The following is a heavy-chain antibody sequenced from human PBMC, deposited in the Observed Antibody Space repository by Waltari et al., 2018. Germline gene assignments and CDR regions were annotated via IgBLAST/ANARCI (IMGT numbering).Heavy chain of an antibody. Sequence: QVQLVQSGAEVKKPGSSVKVSCKASGGTFSSYAISWVRQAPGQGLEWMGGITPIFGTANYAQKFQGRVTITADESTSTAYMELSSLRSEDTAVYYCARGGVLLWFGELSANWFDPWGQGTLVTVSS. CDR1: GGTFSSYA. CDR2: ITPIFGTA. D-gene: IGHD3-10*01. CDR3: ARGGVLLWFGELSANWFDP. V-gene: IGHV1-69*01. J-gene: IGHJ5*02.